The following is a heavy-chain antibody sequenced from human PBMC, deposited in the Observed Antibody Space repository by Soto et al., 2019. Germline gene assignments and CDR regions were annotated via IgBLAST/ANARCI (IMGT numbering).Heavy chain of an antibody. CDR2: INHSGST. CDR3: ARGGSGRLYYYYGMDV. V-gene: IGHV4-34*01. Sequence: QVQLQQWGAGLLKPSETLSLTCAVYGGSFSGYYWSWIRQPPGKGLEWIWEINHSGSTNYNPSLKSRVTISVDTSKNQFSLKLSSVTAADTAVYYCARGGSGRLYYYYGMDVWGQGTTVTVSS. J-gene: IGHJ6*02. D-gene: IGHD3-10*01. CDR1: GGSFSGYY.